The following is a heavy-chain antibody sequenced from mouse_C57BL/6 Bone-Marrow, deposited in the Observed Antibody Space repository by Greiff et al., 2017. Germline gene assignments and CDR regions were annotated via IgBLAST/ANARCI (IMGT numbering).Heavy chain of an antibody. CDR1: GYTFTSYW. V-gene: IGHV1-50*01. CDR2: IDPSDSYN. J-gene: IGHJ1*03. CDR3: ASHYCGSGCWYFDV. D-gene: IGHD1-1*01. Sequence: QVQLQQPGAELVKPGASVKLSCKASGYTFTSYWMQWVKQRPGQGLEWIGEIDPSDSYNNYNQKFKGKATLTVDTSSSPAYLQLSSLTSEDSAFYYCASHYCGSGCWYFDVWGTGTTVTVSS.